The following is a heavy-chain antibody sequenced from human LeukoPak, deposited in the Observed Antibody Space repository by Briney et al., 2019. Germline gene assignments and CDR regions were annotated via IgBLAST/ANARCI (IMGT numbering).Heavy chain of an antibody. CDR3: AKGHSDYGTGFDL. CDR1: GLSFSTYA. CDR2: ISGSGRST. D-gene: IGHD4-17*01. J-gene: IGHJ4*02. V-gene: IGHV3-23*01. Sequence: GGSLRLSCAASGLSFSTYAMSWVRRAPGKGLECVSVISGSGRSTNYADSVKGRFTISRDNSKNTLYLQMERLRAEDTAAYYCAKGHSDYGTGFDLWGQGTLVTVSS.